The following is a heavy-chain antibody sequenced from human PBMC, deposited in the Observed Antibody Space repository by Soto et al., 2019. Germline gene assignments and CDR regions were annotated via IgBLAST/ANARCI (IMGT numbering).Heavy chain of an antibody. D-gene: IGHD6-19*01. CDR1: GGSISSSDW. CDR2: ISHGGST. J-gene: IGHJ4*02. V-gene: IGHV4-4*02. CDR3: ATWGIAVAGTRSDY. Sequence: QVHLQESGPGLVKPSGTLSLFCAVSGGSISSSDWWTWVRQPPGKGLEWIGEISHGGSTNYNPSLKSRVTMSVDKYKNHFSLRLSSVTAADTAVYYCATWGIAVAGTRSDYWGQGTLVTVSS.